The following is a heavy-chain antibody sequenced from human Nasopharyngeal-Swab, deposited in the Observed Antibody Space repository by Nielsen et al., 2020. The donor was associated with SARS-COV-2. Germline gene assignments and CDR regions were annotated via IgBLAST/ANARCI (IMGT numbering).Heavy chain of an antibody. Sequence: GGSLRLSCAASGFTFSSYGMHWVRQAPGKGLEWVAVIWYDGSDKYYADSVKGRFTISRDNSKHTPYLQMNSLTAEDTAVYYCARDILSSCWSIDYWGQGTLVTVSS. D-gene: IGHD6-19*01. CDR3: ARDILSSCWSIDY. CDR1: GFTFSSYG. CDR2: IWYDGSDK. V-gene: IGHV3-33*01. J-gene: IGHJ4*02.